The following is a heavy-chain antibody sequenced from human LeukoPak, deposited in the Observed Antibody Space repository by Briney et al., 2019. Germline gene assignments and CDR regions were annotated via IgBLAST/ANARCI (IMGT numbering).Heavy chain of an antibody. CDR1: GVSISSSE. D-gene: IGHD6-19*01. CDR2: ISYDGSNK. Sequence: LSLTCAVSGVSISSSEWWIWVRQPPGQGLEWVAVISYDGSNKYYADSVQGRFTISRDNSKNTLFLQMNSLRAEDTAVYYCARVAVAGTHFFDSWGQGTLVTVSS. V-gene: IGHV3-30-3*01. CDR3: ARVAVAGTHFFDS. J-gene: IGHJ4*02.